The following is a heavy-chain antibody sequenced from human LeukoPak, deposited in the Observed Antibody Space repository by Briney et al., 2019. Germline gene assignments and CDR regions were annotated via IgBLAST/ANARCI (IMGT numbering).Heavy chain of an antibody. CDR1: GYTFAAYY. D-gene: IGHD4-17*01. Sequence: ASVKVSSKPAGYTFAAYYIHWVRRAPGQGLEWMAWINPNSGDTNYAQKFLGRVTVTSDTSISTAYMELSRLTSDDTAVYYCARDLTTLAVADSWGQGTLVTVSS. J-gene: IGHJ4*02. CDR3: ARDLTTLAVADS. CDR2: INPNSGDT. V-gene: IGHV1-2*02.